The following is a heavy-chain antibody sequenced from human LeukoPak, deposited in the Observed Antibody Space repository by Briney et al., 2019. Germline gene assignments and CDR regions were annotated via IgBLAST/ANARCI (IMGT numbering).Heavy chain of an antibody. D-gene: IGHD1-7*01. V-gene: IGHV5-51*01. CDR2: IYPGDSDT. J-gene: IGHJ4*02. Sequence: GESLKISCKGSGYSFTSHWIGWVRQKPGKGLEWVGIIYPGDSDTRYSPSFQGQVTMSVDKSINTAYLQWNSLKASDSAMYYCTRLSEWELPDYWGQGTLVTVSS. CDR3: TRLSEWELPDY. CDR1: GYSFTSHW.